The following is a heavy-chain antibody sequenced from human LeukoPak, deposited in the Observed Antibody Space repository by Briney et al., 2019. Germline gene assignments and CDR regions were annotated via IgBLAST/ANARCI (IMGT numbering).Heavy chain of an antibody. Sequence: PSETLSLTCTVSGGSISSSSYYWGWIRQPPGTGLEWIGSIYYSGSTYYNPSLKSRVTISVDTSKNQFSLKLSSATAADTAVYYCARHPTSYAGGGYFDYWGQGTLVTVSS. J-gene: IGHJ4*02. CDR2: IYYSGST. D-gene: IGHD2-2*01. CDR1: GGSISSSSYY. CDR3: ARHPTSYAGGGYFDY. V-gene: IGHV4-39*01.